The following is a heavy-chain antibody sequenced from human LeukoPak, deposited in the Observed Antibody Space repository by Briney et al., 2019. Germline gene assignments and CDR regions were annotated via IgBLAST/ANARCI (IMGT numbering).Heavy chain of an antibody. CDR2: INPNGGGT. J-gene: IGHJ4*02. V-gene: IGHV1-2*02. CDR3: ASLYGDYVSSDY. D-gene: IGHD4-17*01. CDR1: GYTFTDYY. Sequence: ASVKVSCKASGYTFTDYYMHWVRQAPGQGVEWMGWINPNGGGTNYAQKFQGRVIMTRDTSISTAYMELSRLRSDDTAVYYCASLYGDYVSSDYWGQGTLVSVSS.